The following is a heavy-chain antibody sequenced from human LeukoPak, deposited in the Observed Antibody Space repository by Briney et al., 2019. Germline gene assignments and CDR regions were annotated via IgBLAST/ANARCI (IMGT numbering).Heavy chain of an antibody. CDR2: IYYGGTT. CDR3: ARLELRYYYDSSGYYLFDAFDY. V-gene: IGHV4-39*07. D-gene: IGHD3-22*01. J-gene: IGHJ4*02. Sequence: RASETLSLTCTVSGGSISSSSFYWGWIRQPPGKGLEWIGSIYYGGTTYYNASLKSRVTISVDTSKNQFSLKLSSVTAADTAVYYCARLELRYYYDSSGYYLFDAFDYWGQGTLVTVSS. CDR1: GGSISSSSFY.